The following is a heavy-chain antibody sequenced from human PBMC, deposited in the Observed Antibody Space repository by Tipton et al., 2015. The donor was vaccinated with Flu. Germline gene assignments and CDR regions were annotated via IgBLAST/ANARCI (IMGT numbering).Heavy chain of an antibody. CDR2: INHSGST. CDR1: GGSFSGYY. Sequence: LRLSCAVYGGSFSGYYWSWIRQPPGEGLEWIGEINHSGSTNYNPSLKSRVTISVDTSKNQFSLKLSSVTAADTAVYYCARQYGVYSSGWNWYFDLWGRGTLVTVSS. V-gene: IGHV4-34*01. CDR3: ARQYGVYSSGWNWYFDL. D-gene: IGHD6-19*01. J-gene: IGHJ2*01.